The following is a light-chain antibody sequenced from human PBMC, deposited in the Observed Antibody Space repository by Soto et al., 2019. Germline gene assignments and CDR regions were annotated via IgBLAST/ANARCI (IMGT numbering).Light chain of an antibody. CDR1: SSYVGGYNY. CDR2: DVR. J-gene: IGLJ2*01. Sequence: QSALTQPASVSGSPGQSITISCTGTSSYVGGYNYVSWYPKHPGKAPKLLIYDVRNRPSGVSNRFSGSKSGNPASLTISGLQAEDEADYSCSSYTISSTLVVFGGGTTLAVL. V-gene: IGLV2-14*01. CDR3: SSYTISSTLVV.